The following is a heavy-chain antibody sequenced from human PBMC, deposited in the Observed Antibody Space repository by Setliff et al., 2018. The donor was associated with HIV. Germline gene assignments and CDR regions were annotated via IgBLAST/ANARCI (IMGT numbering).Heavy chain of an antibody. D-gene: IGHD3-10*01. V-gene: IGHV1-69-2*01. CDR3: ATDNYFGSGSYYRAKGGYNYYYMAV. J-gene: IGHJ6*03. CDR1: GYTFTDYY. Sequence: RASVKVSCKASGYTFTDYYMHWVQQAPGKGLEWMGRVDPEDGETIFAEKFQGRVTITADTSTDTAYMELSSLRSEDTAVYYCATDNYFGSGSYYRAKGGYNYYYMAVWGKGTTVTVS. CDR2: VDPEDGET.